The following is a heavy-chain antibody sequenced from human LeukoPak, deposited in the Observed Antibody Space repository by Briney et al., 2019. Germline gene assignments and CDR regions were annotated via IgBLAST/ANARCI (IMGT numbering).Heavy chain of an antibody. CDR3: ARVPIGSYWAFDV. J-gene: IGHJ3*01. CDR2: IYHSGST. V-gene: IGHV4-39*07. Sequence: PSETLSLTCTVSGGSISSSSYYWGWIRQPPGKGLEWIGSIYHSGSTYYNPSLKSRVTISVDTSKNQFSLKLSSVTAADTAVYYCARVPIGSYWAFDVWGQGTMVTVSS. CDR1: GGSISSSSYY. D-gene: IGHD1-26*01.